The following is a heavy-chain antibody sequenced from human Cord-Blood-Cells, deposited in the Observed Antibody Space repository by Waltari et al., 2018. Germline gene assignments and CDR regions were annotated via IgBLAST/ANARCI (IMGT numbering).Heavy chain of an antibody. V-gene: IGHV1-2*04. D-gene: IGHD1-26*01. J-gene: IGHJ6*02. CDR3: ARTSIVGATRYYYYGMDV. Sequence: QVQLVQSGAEVKKPGASVKVSCKASGYTFTGYYMHWVRQAPGQGLEWMGWINPNSGGTNYAQKFQGWVTMTRDTSISTAYMELGRLRSDDTAVYYCARTSIVGATRYYYYGMDVWGQGTTVTVSS. CDR2: INPNSGGT. CDR1: GYTFTGYY.